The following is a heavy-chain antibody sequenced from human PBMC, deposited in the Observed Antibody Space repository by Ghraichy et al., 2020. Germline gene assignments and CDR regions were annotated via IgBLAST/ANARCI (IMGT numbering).Heavy chain of an antibody. V-gene: IGHV3-7*03. Sequence: GGSLRLSCAASGLTLKSFLMSWVRQAPGKGLEWVANIKQDGGEKFSLDSVKGRFTISRDNANNSLFLEMNSLRVEDTALYYCARGRGGYYGVDVWGEGTTVTVSS. D-gene: IGHD3-10*01. CDR3: ARGRGGYYGVDV. J-gene: IGHJ6*04. CDR2: IKQDGGEK. CDR1: GLTLKSFL.